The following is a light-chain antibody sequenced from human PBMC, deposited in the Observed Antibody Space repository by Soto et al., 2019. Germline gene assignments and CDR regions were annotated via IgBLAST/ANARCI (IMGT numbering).Light chain of an antibody. CDR1: QTILTY. J-gene: IGKJ1*01. V-gene: IGKV1-39*01. CDR2: ATS. CDR3: QQSFSTPWT. Sequence: DIQMTQSPSSLSSSVGDRVTITCRASQTILTYLNWYQQKPGKAPKLLLYATSSLQSGVPSRFSGGGSATDFPLTISRLQPEDFATYYCQQSFSTPWTFGHGTKVEIK.